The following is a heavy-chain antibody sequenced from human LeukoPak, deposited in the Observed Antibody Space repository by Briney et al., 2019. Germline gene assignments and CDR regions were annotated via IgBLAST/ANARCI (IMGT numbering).Heavy chain of an antibody. J-gene: IGHJ4*02. V-gene: IGHV3-7*01. CDR2: IKQDGSEK. CDR3: AKDRIGYCSSASCPYDY. D-gene: IGHD2-2*03. Sequence: GGSLRLSCAVSTFSFSTYYMNWVRQAPGKGLERVANIKQDGSEKYYVDSVKGRFTISRDNAKNSVFLQMNSLRVEDTAVYYCAKDRIGYCSSASCPYDYWGQGTLVTVSS. CDR1: TFSFSTYY.